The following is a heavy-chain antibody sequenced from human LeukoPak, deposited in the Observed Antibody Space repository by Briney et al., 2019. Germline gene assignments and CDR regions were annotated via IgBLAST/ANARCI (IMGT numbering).Heavy chain of an antibody. D-gene: IGHD6-13*01. CDR1: GYTFTSYY. V-gene: IGHV1-46*01. CDR2: TNPSGGST. Sequence: GASVKVSCKASGYTFTSYYVHWVRQAPGQGLEWMGKTNPSGGSTSYAQKFQGRVNMTRDTSASTVYMELSSLRSEDTAVYYCARARSSWRFDYWGQGTLVTVSS. J-gene: IGHJ4*02. CDR3: ARARSSWRFDY.